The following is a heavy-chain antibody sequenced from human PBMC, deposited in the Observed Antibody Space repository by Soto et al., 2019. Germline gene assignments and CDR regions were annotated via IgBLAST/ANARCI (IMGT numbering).Heavy chain of an antibody. Sequence: GGSLRLSCAASGFTFSSYAMSWVRQAPGKGLEWASVISGSGGSTYYADSVKGRFTISRDNSKNTLYLQMNSLRAEDTAVYYCAKEEYSSSDAFDIWGQGTMVTVSS. D-gene: IGHD6-6*01. CDR1: GFTFSSYA. CDR3: AKEEYSSSDAFDI. J-gene: IGHJ3*02. CDR2: ISGSGGST. V-gene: IGHV3-23*01.